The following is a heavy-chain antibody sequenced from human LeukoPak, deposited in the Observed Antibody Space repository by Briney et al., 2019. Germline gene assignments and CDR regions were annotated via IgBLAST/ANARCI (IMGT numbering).Heavy chain of an antibody. CDR1: GDSVSSYY. Sequence: PSETLSLTCTVSGDSVSSYYWSWIRQPRGKGLEWIAYIYYTGNINYNPSLKSRVTISVDTSKNQFSLNLTSVTAADTAVYYCARAGSSWSFDYWGQGTLVTVSS. J-gene: IGHJ4*02. D-gene: IGHD6-13*01. CDR2: IYYTGNI. V-gene: IGHV4-59*02. CDR3: ARAGSSWSFDY.